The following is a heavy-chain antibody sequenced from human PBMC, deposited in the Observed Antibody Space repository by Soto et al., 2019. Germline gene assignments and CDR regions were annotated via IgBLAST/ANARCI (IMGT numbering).Heavy chain of an antibody. J-gene: IGHJ6*02. CDR1: GDSVSSNNAA. CDR2: TYYRSKWYN. D-gene: IGHD7-27*01. CDR3: ANWVMDF. Sequence: SQTLSLTCAISGDSVSSNNAAWNWIRLSPSRGLECLGRTYYRSKWYNDYAVSVKSRIIINSDTSKNQCSLQLDSVTPEDTAVYYCANWVMDFGGQGTTVTVFS. V-gene: IGHV6-1*01.